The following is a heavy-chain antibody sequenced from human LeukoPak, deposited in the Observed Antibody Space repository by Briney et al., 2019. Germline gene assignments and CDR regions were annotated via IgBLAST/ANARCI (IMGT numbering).Heavy chain of an antibody. Sequence: ASVKVSCKASGYTFTNYYIHWVRQAPGQGLEWMGIINPSGGSTSYAQKFQGRVTMTRDTSTSTVYMELSSLRSEDTAVYYCARAGNSEGGFDYWGQGTLVTVSS. V-gene: IGHV1-46*01. CDR3: ARAGNSEGGFDY. J-gene: IGHJ4*02. D-gene: IGHD4-23*01. CDR1: GYTFTNYY. CDR2: INPSGGST.